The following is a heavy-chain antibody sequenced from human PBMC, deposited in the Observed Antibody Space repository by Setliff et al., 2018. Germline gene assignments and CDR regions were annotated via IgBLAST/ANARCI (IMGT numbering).Heavy chain of an antibody. V-gene: IGHV4-61*09. CDR3: ARGRNVAARLLDS. CDR1: GDSISSRPFY. J-gene: IGHJ4*02. CDR2: IYTSWST. D-gene: IGHD6-6*01. Sequence: SETLSLTCTVSGDSISSRPFYWGWFRQPAGKELEWIGQIYTSWSTIYNPSLRSRVTISVDTSKSQFSLRLNSVTAADTAVYYCARGRNVAARLLDSWGQGARVTVSS.